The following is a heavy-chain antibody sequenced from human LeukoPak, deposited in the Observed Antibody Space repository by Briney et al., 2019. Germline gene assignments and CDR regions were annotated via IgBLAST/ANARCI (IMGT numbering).Heavy chain of an antibody. CDR1: GFTFSSYW. CDR3: ASIGYCSSTSCYGSPYYYYGMDV. J-gene: IGHJ6*02. CDR2: INSDGSST. V-gene: IGHV3-74*01. Sequence: PGGSLRLSCAASGFTFSSYWMHWVRQAPGKGLVWVSRINSDGSSTSYADSVKGRFTISRDNAKNTLYLQMNSLRAEDTAVYYCASIGYCSSTSCYGSPYYYYGMDVWGQGTTVTVSS. D-gene: IGHD2-2*01.